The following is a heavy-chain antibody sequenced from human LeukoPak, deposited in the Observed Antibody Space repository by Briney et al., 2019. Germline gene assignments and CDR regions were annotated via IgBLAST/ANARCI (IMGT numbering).Heavy chain of an antibody. D-gene: IGHD3-22*01. Sequence: GGSLRLSCAASGFTFDDYAMHWVRQAPGKGLEWVSLISGDGGSTYYADSVKGRFTISRDNSKNSLYLQMNSLRTEDTALYYCAKDFGVYYYDSSVASDIWGQGTMVTVSS. CDR2: ISGDGGST. CDR3: AKDFGVYYYDSSVASDI. J-gene: IGHJ3*02. V-gene: IGHV3-43*02. CDR1: GFTFDDYA.